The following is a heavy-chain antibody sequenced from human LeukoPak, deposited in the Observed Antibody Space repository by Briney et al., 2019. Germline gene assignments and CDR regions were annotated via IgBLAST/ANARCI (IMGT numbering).Heavy chain of an antibody. CDR3: ARVHYDILTGYYPDYFDY. CDR2: IYYSGST. J-gene: IGHJ4*02. V-gene: IGHV4-59*01. Sequence: SETLSLTCTVSGGSISSYYWSWIRQPPGRGLEWSGYIYYSGSTNYNPSLKSRVTISVDTPKNQFSLKLSSVTAADTAVYYCARVHYDILTGYYPDYFDYWGQGTLVTVSS. CDR1: GGSISSYY. D-gene: IGHD3-9*01.